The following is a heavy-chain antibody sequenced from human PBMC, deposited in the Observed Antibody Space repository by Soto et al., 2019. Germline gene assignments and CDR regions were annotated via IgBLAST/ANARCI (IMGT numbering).Heavy chain of an antibody. CDR1: GGSISSSNW. CDR3: ARGGNIVATIMFWYFDY. D-gene: IGHD5-12*01. V-gene: IGHV4-4*02. Sequence: SETLSLTCAVSGGSISSSNWWSWVRQPPGKGLEWIGEIYHSGSTNYNPSLKSRVTISVDTSKNQFSLKLSSVTAADTAVYYCARGGNIVATIMFWYFDYWGQGTLVTVSS. CDR2: IYHSGST. J-gene: IGHJ4*02.